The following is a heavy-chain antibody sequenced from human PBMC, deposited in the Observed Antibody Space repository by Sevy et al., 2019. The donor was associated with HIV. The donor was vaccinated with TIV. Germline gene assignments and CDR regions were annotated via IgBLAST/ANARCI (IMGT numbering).Heavy chain of an antibody. D-gene: IGHD1-1*01. CDR2: IKRDGSEK. Sequence: GGSLRLSCAASGFSFSNYWMTWVRQAPGKGLEWVANIKRDGSEKYYVASVKGRFTISRDNAKKSLYLQMNSLTVDDTAGDYWAGDWNSATWPWGLDVWGQGNTGTGFS. J-gene: IGHJ6*01. V-gene: IGHV3-7*03. CDR1: GFSFSNYW. CDR3: AGDWNSATWPWGLDV.